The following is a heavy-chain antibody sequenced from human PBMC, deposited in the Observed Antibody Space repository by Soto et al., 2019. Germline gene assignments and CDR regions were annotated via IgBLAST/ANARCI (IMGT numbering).Heavy chain of an antibody. CDR2: ITGSGGGK. D-gene: IGHD6-13*01. J-gene: IGHJ4*02. CDR1: GFTFSNYA. V-gene: IGHV3-23*01. CDR3: AKRPLTAAGFDY. Sequence: EVQLLESGGGLVQPGGSLRLSCAASGFTFSNYAMTWVRQAPGKGLEWVSVITGSGGGKYFVDSVKGRFPISRDNSKNTVYLQMNSPRAEDTAVYYCAKRPLTAAGFDYWGQGTLVTVSS.